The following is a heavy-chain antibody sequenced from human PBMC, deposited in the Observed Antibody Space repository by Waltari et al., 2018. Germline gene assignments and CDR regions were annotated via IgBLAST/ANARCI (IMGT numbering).Heavy chain of an antibody. CDR3: ARITPRFYYDSSGYFDI. D-gene: IGHD3-22*01. V-gene: IGHV4-59*01. Sequence: QVQLQESGPGLVKPSETLSLTCTVSGGSISSYYWSWIRQPPGKGLEWIGYIYYSGSTNDNPSRKSRVTISVDTSKNQFSLKLSSVTAADTAVYYCARITPRFYYDSSGYFDIWGQGTMVTVSS. J-gene: IGHJ3*02. CDR2: IYYSGST. CDR1: GGSISSYY.